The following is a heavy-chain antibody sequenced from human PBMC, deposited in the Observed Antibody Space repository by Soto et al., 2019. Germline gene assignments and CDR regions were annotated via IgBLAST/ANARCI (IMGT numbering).Heavy chain of an antibody. V-gene: IGHV3-23*01. CDR3: AIRKSITIFGVDPIDY. Sequence: EVQLLESGGGLVQPGGSLRLSCAASGFTFSSYAMSWVRQAPGKGLEWVSAISGSGGSTYYADSVKGRFTISRDNSKNTLYLQMNSLRAEDTAVYYCAIRKSITIFGVDPIDYWGQGTLVTVSS. CDR2: ISGSGGST. J-gene: IGHJ4*02. D-gene: IGHD3-3*01. CDR1: GFTFSSYA.